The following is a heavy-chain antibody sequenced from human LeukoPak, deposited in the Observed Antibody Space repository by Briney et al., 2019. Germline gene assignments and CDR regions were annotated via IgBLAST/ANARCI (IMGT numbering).Heavy chain of an antibody. CDR1: GFTFSDYY. Sequence: GGSLRLSCAASGFTFSDYYMSWIRQAPGKGLEWVSYISSSGGNMYYADSVKGRFTISRDNAKNSLYLQMNSLRAEDTAVYYCARDPHSGYYVDYWGQGTLVTVSS. J-gene: IGHJ4*02. D-gene: IGHD3-22*01. V-gene: IGHV3-11*01. CDR3: ARDPHSGYYVDY. CDR2: ISSSGGNM.